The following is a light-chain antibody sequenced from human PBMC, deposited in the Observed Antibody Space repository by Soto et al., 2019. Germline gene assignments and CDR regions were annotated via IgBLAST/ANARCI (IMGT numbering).Light chain of an antibody. V-gene: IGLV2-14*03. Sequence: QSALTQPASVSGSPGQSITISCTGTSSDIGASNYVSWYQQQPDKAPKLIIYDVNYRASGISSRFSGSKSANTASLTISGLQAEDEAEYFCSSYALFGGGTKLTVL. CDR1: SSDIGASNY. CDR2: DVN. CDR3: SSYAL. J-gene: IGLJ3*02.